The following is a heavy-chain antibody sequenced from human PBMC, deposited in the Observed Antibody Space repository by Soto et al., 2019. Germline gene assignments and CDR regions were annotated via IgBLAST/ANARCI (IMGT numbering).Heavy chain of an antibody. Sequence: GGSLRLSCAASGFTFSSYWMSWVRQAPGKGLEWVANIKQDGSEKYYVDSVKGRFTISRDNAKNSLYLQMNSLRAEDTAVYYCARLWFGDPSRAWFDPWGQGTLVTVSS. CDR3: ARLWFGDPSRAWFDP. CDR2: IKQDGSEK. CDR1: GFTFSSYW. D-gene: IGHD3-10*01. V-gene: IGHV3-7*01. J-gene: IGHJ5*02.